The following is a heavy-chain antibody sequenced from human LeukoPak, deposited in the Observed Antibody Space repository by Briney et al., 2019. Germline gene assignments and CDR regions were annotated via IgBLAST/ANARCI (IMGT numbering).Heavy chain of an antibody. V-gene: IGHV1-18*01. CDR2: ISAYIGNT. J-gene: IGHJ6*03. CDR3: ARVGDYYDSSGFRVSGVYYYYMDV. Sequence: ASVKVSCKASGYTFTSYGISWVRQAPGQGLEWMGWISAYIGNTNYAQKLQGRVTMTTDTSTSTAYMELRSLRSDDTAVYYCARVGDYYDSSGFRVSGVYYYYMDVWGKGTTVTVSS. D-gene: IGHD3-22*01. CDR1: GYTFTSYG.